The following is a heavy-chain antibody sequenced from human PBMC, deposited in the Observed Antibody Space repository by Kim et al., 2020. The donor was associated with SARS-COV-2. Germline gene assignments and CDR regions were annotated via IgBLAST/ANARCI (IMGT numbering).Heavy chain of an antibody. Sequence: RRNTNYADSVKGRFTISSDTAKNSLYVEMNSLRADDTAVYYCARGYGDYGYWGQGTLVTVSS. CDR2: RRNT. D-gene: IGHD4-17*01. CDR3: ARGYGDYGY. J-gene: IGHJ4*02. V-gene: IGHV3-11*05.